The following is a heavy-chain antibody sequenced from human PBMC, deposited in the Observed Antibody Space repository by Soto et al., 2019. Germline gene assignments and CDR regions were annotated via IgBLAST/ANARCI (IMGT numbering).Heavy chain of an antibody. J-gene: IGHJ6*02. CDR2: IYPGDSDT. CDR3: AVAGYSYDEVYYYGMDV. D-gene: IGHD5-18*01. V-gene: IGHV5-51*01. CDR1: GYSFTSYW. Sequence: GESLKISCKGSGYSFTSYWIGWVRQMPGKGLEWMGIIYPGDSDTRYSPSFQGQVTISADKSISTAYLQWSSLKASDTAMYYCAVAGYSYDEVYYYGMDVWGQGTTVTVSS.